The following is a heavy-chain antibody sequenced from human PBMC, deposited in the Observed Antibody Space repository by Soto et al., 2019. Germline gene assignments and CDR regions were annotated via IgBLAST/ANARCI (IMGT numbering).Heavy chain of an antibody. CDR1: GGTFSSYT. J-gene: IGHJ4*02. CDR3: AREVAGPSYASWLLL. CDR2: IIPILGIA. D-gene: IGHD2-2*01. Sequence: QVQLVQSGAEVKKPGSSVKVSCKASGGTFSSYTISWVRQAPGQGLEWMGRIIPILGIANYAQKFQGRVTITADKSTSTAYMELSSLRSEDTAVYYCAREVAGPSYASWLLLWGQGTLVTVSS. V-gene: IGHV1-69*08.